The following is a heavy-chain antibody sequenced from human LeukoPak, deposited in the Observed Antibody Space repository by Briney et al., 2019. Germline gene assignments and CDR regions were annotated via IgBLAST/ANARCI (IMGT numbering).Heavy chain of an antibody. Sequence: GGSLRLSCAVSGITLSNYGMSWVRLAPGRGLEWVAGISDSGGRTNYTDSVKGRFTISRDNSKNTLYLQMNSLRAEDTAVYFCAKRGVVIRVILVGFHKEAYYFDSWGQGALVTVSS. D-gene: IGHD3-22*01. J-gene: IGHJ4*02. V-gene: IGHV3-23*01. CDR1: GITLSNYG. CDR3: AKRGVVIRVILVGFHKEAYYFDS. CDR2: ISDSGGRT.